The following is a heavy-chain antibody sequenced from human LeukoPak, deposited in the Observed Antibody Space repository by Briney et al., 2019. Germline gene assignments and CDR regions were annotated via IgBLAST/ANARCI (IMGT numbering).Heavy chain of an antibody. J-gene: IGHJ3*02. CDR1: GGSISRYY. Sequence: SETLSFTCTVSGGSISRYYWSWIRQPPGKGLECIGYIYYSGSTNYNPSLKSRVTISVDTSRNQFSLKLSSVTAADTAVYYCARHFDYDSGGDPFDIWGQGTMVTVSS. D-gene: IGHD3-10*01. CDR3: ARHFDYDSGGDPFDI. CDR2: IYYSGST. V-gene: IGHV4-59*08.